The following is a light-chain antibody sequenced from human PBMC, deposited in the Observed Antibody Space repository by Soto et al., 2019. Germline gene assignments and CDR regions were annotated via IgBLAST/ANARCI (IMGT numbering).Light chain of an antibody. CDR1: SSDVGGYNY. J-gene: IGLJ2*01. Sequence: QSVLTQPPSASGSPGQSVTISCTGTSSDVGGYNYVSWYQQHPRKAPKLMIYEVSKRPAGVPDRFSGSKSGNTASLTVFGLQAEYGADYYCTLYTSSSIVVFGGGTKLTVL. V-gene: IGLV2-8*01. CDR3: TLYTSSSIVV. CDR2: EVS.